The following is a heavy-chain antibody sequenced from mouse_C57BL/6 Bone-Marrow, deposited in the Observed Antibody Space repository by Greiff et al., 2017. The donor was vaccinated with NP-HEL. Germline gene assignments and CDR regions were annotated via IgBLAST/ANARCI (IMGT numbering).Heavy chain of an antibody. CDR1: GYAFTNYL. CDR3: AVASNSARFAY. D-gene: IGHD1-1*01. J-gene: IGHJ3*01. CDR2: INPGSGGT. V-gene: IGHV1-54*01. Sequence: QVQLQQSGAELVRPGTSVKVSCKASGYAFTNYLIEWVKQRPGQGLEWIGVINPGSGGTNYNEKFKGKATLTADKSSSTAYMQLSSLTSEDSAVYFCAVASNSARFAYWGQGTLVTVSA.